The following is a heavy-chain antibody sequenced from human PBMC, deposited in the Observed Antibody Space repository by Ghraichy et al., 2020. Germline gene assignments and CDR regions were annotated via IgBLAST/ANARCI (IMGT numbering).Heavy chain of an antibody. CDR2: MSAGGGTT. Sequence: GGSLRLSCAASGFRFSNYAMGWVRQAPGKGLEWVSSMSAGGGTTYYADSVKGRFSISRDISKNTLNVQMNSLRAEDTALYYCAKLRSSGFGVDFENWGQGTLVTVSS. CDR3: AKLRSSGFGVDFEN. J-gene: IGHJ4*02. D-gene: IGHD3-3*01. V-gene: IGHV3-23*01. CDR1: GFRFSNYA.